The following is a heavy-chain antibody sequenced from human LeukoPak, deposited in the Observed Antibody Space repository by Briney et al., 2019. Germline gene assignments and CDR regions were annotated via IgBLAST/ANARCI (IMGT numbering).Heavy chain of an antibody. CDR3: ARAPRGRYSGGWYGS. J-gene: IGHJ4*02. CDR1: GFTFSSYS. V-gene: IGHV3-48*01. D-gene: IGHD6-19*01. Sequence: GGSLRLSCAASGFTFSSYSMNWVRQAPGKGLEWVSYISSSSSTIYYADSVKGRFTISRDNAKNSLYLQMNSLRAEDTAVYYCARAPRGRYSGGWYGSWGQGTLVTVSS. CDR2: ISSSSSTI.